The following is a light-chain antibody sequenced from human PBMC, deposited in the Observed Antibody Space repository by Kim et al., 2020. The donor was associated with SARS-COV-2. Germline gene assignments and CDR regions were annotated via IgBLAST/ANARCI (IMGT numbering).Light chain of an antibody. CDR1: QRISY. J-gene: IGKJ2*01. CDR2: GAS. CDR3: HQSYSVPYT. V-gene: IGKV1-39*01. Sequence: DIQMTQSPSSLSASVGDRVTITCRASQRISYLSWYQQEPGKAPKLLIYGASSLQSGVPSRFSGRGSGTDFTLTISSLQPEDFATYYCHQSYSVPYTFGQGTKLEI.